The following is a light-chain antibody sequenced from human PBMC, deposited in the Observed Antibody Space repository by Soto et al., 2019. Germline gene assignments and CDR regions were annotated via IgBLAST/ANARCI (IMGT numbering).Light chain of an antibody. CDR3: SSYTSSGTLV. CDR1: SSDVGGYDY. J-gene: IGLJ1*01. V-gene: IGLV2-14*01. Sequence: QSVLTQPASVSGSPGQSITISCTGTSSDVGGYDYVSWYQQPPGKAPKLMIYDVSNWPSGVSNRFSGSKSGNTASLTISGLQAEDEADYYCSSYTSSGTLVFGTGTKV. CDR2: DVS.